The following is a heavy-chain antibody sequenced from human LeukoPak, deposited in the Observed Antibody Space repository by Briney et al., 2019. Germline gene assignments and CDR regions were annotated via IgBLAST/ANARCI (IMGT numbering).Heavy chain of an antibody. J-gene: IGHJ4*02. V-gene: IGHV3-9*01. D-gene: IGHD3-3*02. CDR1: EFTFDDYA. CDR2: ISWNSGSI. Sequence: GGSLRLPCAASEFTFDDYAIHWFGQAPGKGLEGVSGISWNSGSIGYADSVKGRFTISRDNAKNSLYLQMNSLRAEDTAVYYCAKRVALDYFDYWGQGTLVTVSS. CDR3: AKRVALDYFDY.